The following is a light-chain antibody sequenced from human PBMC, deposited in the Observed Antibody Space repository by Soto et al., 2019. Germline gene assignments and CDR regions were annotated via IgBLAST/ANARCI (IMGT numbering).Light chain of an antibody. J-gene: IGKJ4*01. V-gene: IGKV3D-7*01. CDR3: QQANSFPLT. CDR2: RAS. Sequence: PGERATLSFRASQSVNNNYVAWYKQKPGQAPRLLIFRASNKATGIPDRFSGSGSGTDFTLTISSLKPEDFETYYCQQANSFPLTFGGGTKVDIK. CDR1: QSVNNNY.